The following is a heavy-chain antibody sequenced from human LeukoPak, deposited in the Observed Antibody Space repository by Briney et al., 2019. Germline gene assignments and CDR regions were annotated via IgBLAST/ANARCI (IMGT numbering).Heavy chain of an antibody. J-gene: IGHJ3*02. Sequence: SETLSLTCTVSGGSISSYYWSWIRQPPGKGLEWIGYIYYSGSTNYNPSLKSRVTISVDTSKNQFSLKLSSVTAADTAVYYCARDYYDSSGYYPSDIWGQGTVVTVSS. CDR2: IYYSGST. D-gene: IGHD3-22*01. CDR3: ARDYYDSSGYYPSDI. V-gene: IGHV4-59*01. CDR1: GGSISSYY.